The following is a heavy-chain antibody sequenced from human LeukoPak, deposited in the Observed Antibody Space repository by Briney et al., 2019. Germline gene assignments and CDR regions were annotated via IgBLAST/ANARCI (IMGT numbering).Heavy chain of an antibody. V-gene: IGHV3-23*01. CDR2: ICCSGSSK. CDR3: AKLTASHGGGMVVVSAAMNWGWDDYYGIDV. Sequence: GGSLRLSCAASGFTFSSYAMSWVRQAPGKGLEWVSAICCSGSSKYYADSVKGRFTISRDNSKNTLYLQMNSLRAEDTAVYYFAKLTASHGGGMVVVSAAMNWGWDDYYGIDVWGKGTPVTVSS. D-gene: IGHD2-2*01. J-gene: IGHJ6*04. CDR1: GFTFSSYA.